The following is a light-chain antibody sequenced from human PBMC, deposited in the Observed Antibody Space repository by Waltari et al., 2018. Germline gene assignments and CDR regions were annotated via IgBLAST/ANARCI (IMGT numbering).Light chain of an antibody. Sequence: YKLTQPPSVSVSPGQTARITCPADALPNHYAYWYQKKSGQAPVVGIYKDTERLSGFHERFSGSSEGRTVTLTITGVQAEDEADYYCQSADSSGSYVLFGGGTKLTVL. CDR1: ALPNHY. CDR3: QSADSSGSYVL. V-gene: IGLV3-25*03. J-gene: IGLJ2*01. CDR2: KDT.